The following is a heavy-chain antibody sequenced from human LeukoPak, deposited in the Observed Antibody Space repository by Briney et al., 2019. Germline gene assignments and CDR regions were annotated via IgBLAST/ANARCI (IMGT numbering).Heavy chain of an antibody. CDR2: INTNTGNP. CDR3: ARFSSRSGELN. J-gene: IGHJ4*02. D-gene: IGHD3-10*01. CDR1: GYTYTTYA. Sequence: GASVKVSCKASGYTYTTYAMIWVRQAPGQGLEWMGWINTNTGNPTYAQGFTGRFVFSLDTSVSTAYLQISSLQAEDTAVYYCARFSSRSGELNWGQGTLVTVSS. V-gene: IGHV7-4-1*02.